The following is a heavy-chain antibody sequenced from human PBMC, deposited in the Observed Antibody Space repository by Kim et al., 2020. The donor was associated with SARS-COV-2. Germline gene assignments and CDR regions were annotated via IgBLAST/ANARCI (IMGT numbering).Heavy chain of an antibody. V-gene: IGHV4-30-2*01. D-gene: IGHD3-3*01. J-gene: IGHJ4*02. Sequence: YYNPSLKSRVTISVDRSKNQFSLKLSSVTAADTAVYYCARGPIFGVGFDYWGQGTLVTVSS. CDR3: ARGPIFGVGFDY.